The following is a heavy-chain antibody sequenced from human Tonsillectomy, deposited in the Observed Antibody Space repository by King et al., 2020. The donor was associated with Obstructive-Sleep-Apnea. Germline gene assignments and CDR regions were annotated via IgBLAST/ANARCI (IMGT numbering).Heavy chain of an antibody. Sequence: VQLVESGGGVVQPGRSLRLSCAASGCTFSSYAMHWVRQAPGKGLEWGAVISYDGSNKYYADSVKGRFTISRDNSKNTLYLQMNSLRAEDTAVYYCARDLRSSSYWGQGTLVTVSS. D-gene: IGHD2-15*01. CDR1: GCTFSSYA. V-gene: IGHV3-30*04. CDR3: ARDLRSSSY. J-gene: IGHJ4*02. CDR2: ISYDGSNK.